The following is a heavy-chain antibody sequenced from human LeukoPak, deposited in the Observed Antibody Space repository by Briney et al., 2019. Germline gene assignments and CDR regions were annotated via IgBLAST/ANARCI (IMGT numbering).Heavy chain of an antibody. CDR1: GGSFSGYH. J-gene: IGHJ4*02. CDR3: ASSRTLDY. V-gene: IGHV4-34*01. Sequence: PSETLSLTCAVYGGSFSGYHWSWIRQPPGKGLEWIGEINHSGSTNYNPSLKSRDTISVDTSKNQFSLKLSSVTAADTAVYYCASSRTLDYWGQGTLVTVSS. CDR2: INHSGST.